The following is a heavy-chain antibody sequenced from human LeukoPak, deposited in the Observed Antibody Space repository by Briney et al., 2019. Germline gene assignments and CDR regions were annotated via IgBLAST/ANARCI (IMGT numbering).Heavy chain of an antibody. Sequence: SVKVSCKASGGTFSSYAISWVRQAPGQGLEWMGGIIPIFGTANYAQKFQGRVTITTDESTSTAYMELSSLRSEDTAVYYCASECSGGSCYSGGFDYWGQGTLVTVSS. CDR3: ASECSGGSCYSGGFDY. D-gene: IGHD2-15*01. J-gene: IGHJ4*02. V-gene: IGHV1-69*05. CDR2: IIPIFGTA. CDR1: GGTFSSYA.